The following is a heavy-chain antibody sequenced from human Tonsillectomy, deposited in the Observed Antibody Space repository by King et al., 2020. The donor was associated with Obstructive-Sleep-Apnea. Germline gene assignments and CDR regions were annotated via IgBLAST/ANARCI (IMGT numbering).Heavy chain of an antibody. V-gene: IGHV4-34*01. CDR3: ARVLGAAGPDYYFDY. Sequence: VQLQQWGAGLLKPSETLSLTCAVYGGSFSAFYWGWIRQPPGKGLEWIGEINHSGSTNSNPPLKSRVTISVDTSRNQFSQKLHSVTAADTAVYYCARVLGAAGPDYYFDYWGQGTLVTVSS. J-gene: IGHJ4*02. CDR1: GGSFSAFY. CDR2: INHSGST. D-gene: IGHD1-26*01.